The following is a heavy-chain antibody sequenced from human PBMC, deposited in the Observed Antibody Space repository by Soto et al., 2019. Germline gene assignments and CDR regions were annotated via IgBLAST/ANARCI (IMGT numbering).Heavy chain of an antibody. CDR3: ARGINYYDSGDDAFDI. CDR2: MNPNSGNT. Sequence: QVQLVQSGAEVKKPGASVKVSCKASGYTFTSYDINWVRQATGQGLEWMGWMNPNSGNTGYAQRFQGRVTKSRNTSISTAYMELSRLRSEDTAVYYCARGINYYDSGDDAFDIWGQGTMVTVSS. D-gene: IGHD3-10*01. J-gene: IGHJ3*02. V-gene: IGHV1-8*01. CDR1: GYTFTSYD.